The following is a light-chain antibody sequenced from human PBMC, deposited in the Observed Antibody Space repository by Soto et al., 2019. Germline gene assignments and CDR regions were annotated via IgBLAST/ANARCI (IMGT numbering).Light chain of an antibody. J-gene: IGLJ1*01. Sequence: QSVLTQPPSASGSPGQSVTFSCTGTSSDVGTYDYVSWYQQYPGKAPKLLIYGVTRRPSGVPDRFSGSKSGNTAALTVSGLQAEDEAYYYCGSWDSSLSAYVFGTGTKVTVL. CDR2: GVT. CDR1: SSDVGTYDY. CDR3: GSWDSSLSAYV. V-gene: IGLV2-8*01.